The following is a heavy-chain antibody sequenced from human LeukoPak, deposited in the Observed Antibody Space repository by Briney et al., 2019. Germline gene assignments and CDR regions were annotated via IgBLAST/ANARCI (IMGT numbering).Heavy chain of an antibody. J-gene: IGHJ6*03. CDR3: ARVGATTYYYYYMDV. V-gene: IGHV1-2*02. CDR2: INPNSGGT. D-gene: IGHD1-26*01. CDR1: GYTFTGYY. Sequence: ASVKVSCEASGYTFTGYYMHWVRQAPGQGLEWMGWINPNSGGTNYAQKFQGRVTMTRDTSISTAYMELSRLRSDDTAVYYCARVGATTYYYYYMDVWGQGTTVTVSS.